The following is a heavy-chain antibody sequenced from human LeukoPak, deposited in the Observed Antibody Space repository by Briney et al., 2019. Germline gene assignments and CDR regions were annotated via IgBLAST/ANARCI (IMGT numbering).Heavy chain of an antibody. CDR1: GYSFTSYW. J-gene: IGHJ6*03. CDR2: IYPGDSDT. D-gene: IGHD6-6*01. CDR3: ARHRTDQATEQLPPNYYYYYYMDV. V-gene: IGHV5-51*01. Sequence: GESLKISCKGSGYSFTSYWIGWVRQMPGKGLEWMGIIYPGDSDTRYSPSFQGQVTISADKSISTAYLQWSSLKASDTAMYYCARHRTDQATEQLPPNYYYYYYMDVWGKGTTVTVSS.